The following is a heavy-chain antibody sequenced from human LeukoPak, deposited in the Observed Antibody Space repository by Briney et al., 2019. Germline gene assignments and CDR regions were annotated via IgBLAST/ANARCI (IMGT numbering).Heavy chain of an antibody. J-gene: IGHJ4*02. CDR1: GFTFSSYA. V-gene: IGHV3-23*01. CDR3: AEDPYDAFPYYFDY. Sequence: VGSLRLSCAVSGFTFSSYAMSWVRQAPGKGLEWVSAISGSGGSTYYADSVKGRFTVSRENSKNTLYLQMNSLRAEETAPDFPAEDPYDAFPYYFDYWGQGTLVTVSS. D-gene: IGHD3-16*01. CDR2: ISGSGGST.